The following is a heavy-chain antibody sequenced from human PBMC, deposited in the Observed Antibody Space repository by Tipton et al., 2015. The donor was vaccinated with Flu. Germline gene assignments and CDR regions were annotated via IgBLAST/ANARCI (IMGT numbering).Heavy chain of an antibody. J-gene: IGHJ4*02. V-gene: IGHV3-73*01. CDR3: ARGIRRFDS. CDR2: VRTKVNSYAT. CDR1: GFRFSGST. Sequence: SLKLSCAASGFRFSGSTMHWVRQASGKGLEWVGRVRTKVNSYATAYAVSVKGRFIISRDDSQNTAYLQMNSLKTEDTAVYYCARGIRRFDSWGLGTLVTVSS. D-gene: IGHD1-1*01.